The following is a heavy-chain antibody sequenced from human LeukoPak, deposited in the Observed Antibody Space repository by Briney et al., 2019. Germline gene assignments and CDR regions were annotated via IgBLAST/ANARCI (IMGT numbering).Heavy chain of an antibody. CDR1: GGSISSSSYY. V-gene: IGHV4-39*01. J-gene: IGHJ4*02. Sequence: PSETLSLTCTVSGGSISSSSYYWGWIRQPPGKGLEWIGSIYYSGSTYYNPSLKSRVTISVDTSKNQFSLKLSSVTAADTAVYYCARVIGGSYIDYWGQGTLVTVSS. CDR3: ARVIGGSYIDY. D-gene: IGHD1-26*01. CDR2: IYYSGST.